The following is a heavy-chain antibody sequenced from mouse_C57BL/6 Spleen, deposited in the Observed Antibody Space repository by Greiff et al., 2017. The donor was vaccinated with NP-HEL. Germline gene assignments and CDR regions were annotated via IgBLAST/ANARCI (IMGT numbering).Heavy chain of an antibody. D-gene: IGHD2-1*01. V-gene: IGHV1-18*01. Sequence: EVQLQQSGPELVKPGASVKIPCKASGYTFTDYNMDWVKQSHGKSLEWIGDINPNNGGPIYNQKFKGKATLTVDKSSSTAYMELRSLTSEDTAVYYCARERGGNYRYYYAMDYWGQGTSVTVSS. CDR1: GYTFTDYN. CDR3: ARERGGNYRYYYAMDY. J-gene: IGHJ4*01. CDR2: INPNNGGP.